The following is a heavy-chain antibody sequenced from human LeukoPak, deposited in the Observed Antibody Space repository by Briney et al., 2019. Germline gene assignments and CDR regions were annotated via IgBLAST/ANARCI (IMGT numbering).Heavy chain of an antibody. V-gene: IGHV4-59*01. CDR1: GGSISSYY. J-gene: IGHJ1*01. Sequence: SETLSLTCTVSGGSISSYYWNWIRQPPGKGLEWIGYISYSGSTKYNPSLKSRVTISVDTSKNQFSLRVTSLTAAGTAVYYCARALTGTTSIFHHWGQGTLVTVSS. CDR2: ISYSGST. CDR3: ARALTGTTSIFHH. D-gene: IGHD1-7*01.